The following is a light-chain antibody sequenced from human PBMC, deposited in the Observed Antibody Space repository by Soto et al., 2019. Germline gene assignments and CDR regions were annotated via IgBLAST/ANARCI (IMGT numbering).Light chain of an antibody. CDR2: EVS. CDR3: SSYTSNNTLV. V-gene: IGLV2-14*01. J-gene: IGLJ1*01. Sequence: QSALTQPASVSGSPGQSITISCTGTSSDVGGYKFVSWHQHHPGQAPKLMIFEVSNRPSGISNRFSGSKSGNTASLTISGPQAEDEGDYYCSSYTSNNTLVFGTGTKVTVL. CDR1: SSDVGGYKF.